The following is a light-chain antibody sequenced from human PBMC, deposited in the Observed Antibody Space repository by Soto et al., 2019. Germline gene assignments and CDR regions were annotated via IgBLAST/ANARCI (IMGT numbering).Light chain of an antibody. CDR1: SPNIGGNA. Sequence: QSVLTQPPSASGTPGQRVTISCSGSSPNIGGNAVNWYQQLPGTAPKVLIYSNNQRPSGVPDRFSGSKSGTSASLAISGLQSEDEADCHCAAWDDSLNGYVFGTGTKVTVL. V-gene: IGLV1-44*01. CDR3: AAWDDSLNGYV. CDR2: SNN. J-gene: IGLJ1*01.